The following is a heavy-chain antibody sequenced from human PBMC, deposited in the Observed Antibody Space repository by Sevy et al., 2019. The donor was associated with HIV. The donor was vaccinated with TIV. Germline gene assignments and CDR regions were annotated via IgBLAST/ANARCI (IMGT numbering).Heavy chain of an antibody. J-gene: IGHJ4*02. Sequence: SETLSLTCTVSGGSISSGGYYWSWIRQHPGKGLEWIGYIYYSGSTYYNPSLKSRVTISVDTSKNQFSLKLGSVTAADTAGYYCAREIYDFWSGYYLDYWGQGTLVTVSS. CDR3: AREIYDFWSGYYLDY. CDR1: GGSISSGGYY. V-gene: IGHV4-31*03. CDR2: IYYSGST. D-gene: IGHD3-3*01.